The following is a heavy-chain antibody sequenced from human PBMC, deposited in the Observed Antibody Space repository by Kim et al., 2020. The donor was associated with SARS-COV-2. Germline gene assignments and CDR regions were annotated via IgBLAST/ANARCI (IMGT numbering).Heavy chain of an antibody. Sequence: GGSLRLSCAASGFTFKFFGMHWVCQAPGKGLEWLAVIWYDGSIEEYADSVKGRFTISRDNSKNTVYLEMNSLRAEDTAVYFCGRGDDSTGYLDYWGQGTQVTVSS. CDR1: GFTFKFFG. CDR3: GRGDDSTGYLDY. D-gene: IGHD3-22*01. CDR2: IWYDGSIE. V-gene: IGHV3-33*01. J-gene: IGHJ4*02.